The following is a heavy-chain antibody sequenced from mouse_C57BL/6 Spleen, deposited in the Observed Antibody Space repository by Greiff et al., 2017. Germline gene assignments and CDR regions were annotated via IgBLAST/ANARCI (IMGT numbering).Heavy chain of an antibody. CDR1: GYTFTSYW. CDR3: ARSGYGSSFDY. Sequence: VQLQQPGAELVKPGASVKMSCKASGYTFTSYWITWVKQRPGQGLEWIGDIYPGSGSTNYNEKFKSKATLTVDTSSSTAYMQLSSLTAEDAAVYYCARSGYGSSFDYWGQGTTLTVSS. CDR2: IYPGSGST. J-gene: IGHJ2*01. V-gene: IGHV1-55*01. D-gene: IGHD1-1*01.